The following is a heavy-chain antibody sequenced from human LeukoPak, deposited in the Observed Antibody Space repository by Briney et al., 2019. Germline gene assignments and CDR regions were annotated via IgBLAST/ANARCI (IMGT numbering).Heavy chain of an antibody. J-gene: IGHJ6*03. CDR1: GFTFSNAW. V-gene: IGHV3-30*03. D-gene: IGHD6-19*01. Sequence: GGSLRLSCAASGFTFSNAWMSWVRQAPGKGLEWVAVISYDGSNKYYADSVKGRFTISRDNSKNTLYLQMNSLRAEDTAVYYCARVAVAGTIYYYYYMDVWGKGTTVTVSS. CDR2: ISYDGSNK. CDR3: ARVAVAGTIYYYYYMDV.